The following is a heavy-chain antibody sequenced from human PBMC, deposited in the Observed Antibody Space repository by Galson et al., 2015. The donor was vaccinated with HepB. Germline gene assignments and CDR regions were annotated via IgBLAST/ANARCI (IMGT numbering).Heavy chain of an antibody. CDR3: AREAYGSGNYYFDY. D-gene: IGHD3-10*01. Sequence: LRLSCAASGFTFSSYWMHWVRQAPGKGLVWVSRINSDGSSTRYADSVKGRFTISRDNAKNTLYLQMNSLRAEDTAVYYCAREAYGSGNYYFDYWGQGTLVTVSS. V-gene: IGHV3-74*01. CDR1: GFTFSSYW. CDR2: INSDGSST. J-gene: IGHJ4*02.